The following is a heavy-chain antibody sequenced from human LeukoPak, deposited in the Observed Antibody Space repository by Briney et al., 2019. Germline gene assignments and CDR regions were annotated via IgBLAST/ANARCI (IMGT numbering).Heavy chain of an antibody. CDR3: ARVKRFPTVWFDP. Sequence: ASVKVSCKASGYTFSDYDINWARQAAGQGLEWMGWMNPITGSTGYVQKFRGRIIMTRDTSITTAFMELTSLTSDDTAIYYCARVKRFPTVWFDPWGQGTLVSVSS. J-gene: IGHJ5*02. CDR2: MNPITGST. CDR1: GYTFSDYD. V-gene: IGHV1-8*01. D-gene: IGHD3-10*01.